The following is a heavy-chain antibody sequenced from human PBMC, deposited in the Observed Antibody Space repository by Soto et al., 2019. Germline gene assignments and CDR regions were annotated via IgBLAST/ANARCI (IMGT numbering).Heavy chain of an antibody. J-gene: IGHJ5*02. CDR3: ARMASFGTLNWFDP. Sequence: ASVKLSCKASGYTFINYDISCVRQATGQGLEWMGWMNPGSGKTGYANKFQGRVTMTRDASTSTAHMELSSLPSEDTAVYYCARMASFGTLNWFDPWGQGTLVTVSS. D-gene: IGHD3-16*01. CDR2: MNPGSGKT. V-gene: IGHV1-8*02. CDR1: GYTFINYD.